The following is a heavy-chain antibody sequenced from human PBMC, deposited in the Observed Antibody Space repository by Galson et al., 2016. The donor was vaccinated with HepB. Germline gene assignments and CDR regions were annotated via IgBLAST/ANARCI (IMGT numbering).Heavy chain of an antibody. Sequence: SLRLSCAGSGFSFNDYAMNWVRQAPGTGLEWVSGISRSGDVPYYADSVKGRFRISRDNARSTVYLEMNSLRVDDSAVDYCAKVQGGYSVFWGQGMLVSVSS. CDR3: AKVQGGYSVF. J-gene: IGHJ4*02. V-gene: IGHV3-23*01. CDR2: ISRSGDVP. D-gene: IGHD5/OR15-5a*01. CDR1: GFSFNDYA.